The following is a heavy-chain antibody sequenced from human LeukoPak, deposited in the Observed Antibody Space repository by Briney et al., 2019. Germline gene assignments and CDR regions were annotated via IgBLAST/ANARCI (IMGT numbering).Heavy chain of an antibody. CDR2: ISLAGDDT. V-gene: IGHV3-23*01. D-gene: IGHD2-15*01. J-gene: IGHJ4*02. CDR3: AQLYSLDY. Sequence: PGGSLTLSCAASGFTFTTHGMSWVRQAPGKGLEWVSAISLAGDDTYYADSVNGRFTISRDNSKSTVYLQMNSLRADDTAVYYCAQLYSLDYWGQGTLVTVSS. CDR1: GFTFTTHG.